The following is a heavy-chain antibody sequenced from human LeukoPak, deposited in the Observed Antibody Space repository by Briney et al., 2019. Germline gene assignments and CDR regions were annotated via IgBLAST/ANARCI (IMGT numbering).Heavy chain of an antibody. D-gene: IGHD6-6*01. J-gene: IGHJ5*02. CDR3: ARRYSSSSLPNNWFDP. V-gene: IGHV4-39*07. Sequence: SETLSLTCTVSGGSVSDSSYYWGWIRQPPGKGLEWIGSFYYTGGTYYSPSFRSRVIISADTSKNQFSLKLSSVTAADTAVYYCARRYSSSSLPNNWFDPWGQGTLVTVSS. CDR2: FYYTGGT. CDR1: GGSVSDSSYY.